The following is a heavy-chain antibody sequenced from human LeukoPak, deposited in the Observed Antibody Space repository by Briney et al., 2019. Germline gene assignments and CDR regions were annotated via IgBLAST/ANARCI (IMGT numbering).Heavy chain of an antibody. D-gene: IGHD3-3*01. V-gene: IGHV3-21*01. Sequence: GGSLRLSCAASGFTFSSYSMNWVRQAPGKGLEWVSSISSSSSYIYYADSVKGRFTISRDNAKNSLYLQMNSLRAEGTAVYYCARGLRFLEWLSDYWGQGTLVTVSS. CDR2: ISSSSSYI. J-gene: IGHJ4*02. CDR3: ARGLRFLEWLSDY. CDR1: GFTFSSYS.